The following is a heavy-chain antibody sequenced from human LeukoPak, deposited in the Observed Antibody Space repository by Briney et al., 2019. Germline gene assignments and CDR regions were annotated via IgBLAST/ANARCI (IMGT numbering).Heavy chain of an antibody. Sequence: SETLSLTCAVSGVSMNNNYWAWIRQSPGGKLEWIGYMSFSGSATYNPSLNSRVSISVDSSKNQFSLDLTSLTAADTAVYYCARGDDLLNGSYDWFNPWGQGTLVIVSS. J-gene: IGHJ5*02. CDR2: MSFSGSA. V-gene: IGHV4-4*09. CDR3: ARGDDLLNGSYDWFNP. D-gene: IGHD3-9*01. CDR1: GVSMNNNY.